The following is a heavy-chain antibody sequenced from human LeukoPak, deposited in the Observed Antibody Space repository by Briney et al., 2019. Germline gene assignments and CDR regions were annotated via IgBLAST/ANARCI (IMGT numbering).Heavy chain of an antibody. Sequence: GGSLRLSCIASGFTFNSHGMHWVRQAPGKGLEWVASIWYEGSGDYYVDSVKGRFTISRDNSKNTLYLKINSLRAEDTAVYYCARDPGYYGKNVPARWGQGTLVTVSS. CDR3: ARDPGYYGKNVPAR. CDR1: GFTFNSHG. J-gene: IGHJ4*02. V-gene: IGHV3-33*01. CDR2: IWYEGSGD. D-gene: IGHD3-9*01.